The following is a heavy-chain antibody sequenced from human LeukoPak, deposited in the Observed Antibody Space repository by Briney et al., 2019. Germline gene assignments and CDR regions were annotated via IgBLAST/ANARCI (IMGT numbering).Heavy chain of an antibody. J-gene: IGHJ6*03. CDR3: ARAQHELVTHYYYYYMDV. CDR2: IYSGGST. D-gene: IGHD4-23*01. Sequence: GGSLRLSCAASGFTVSSNYMSWARQPPGKGLEWVSVIYSGGSTYYADSVKGRFTISRDNSKNTLYLQMNSLRAEDTAVYYCARAQHELVTHYYYYYMDVWGKGTTVTVSS. CDR1: GFTVSSNY. V-gene: IGHV3-53*01.